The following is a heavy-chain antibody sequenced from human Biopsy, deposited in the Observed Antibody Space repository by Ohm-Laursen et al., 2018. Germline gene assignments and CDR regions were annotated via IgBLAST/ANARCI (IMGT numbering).Heavy chain of an antibody. CDR1: VYSFGDHR. J-gene: IGHJ5*01. D-gene: IGHD3-3*01. V-gene: IGHV1-2*02. CDR3: ARELGDFWGGREFDF. CDR2: IYPTSGGT. Sequence: SVKVSCKVSVYSFGDHRTQWVRQAPRQGLGWVGGIYPTSGGTNYAQKFQVRVTMTWDRSISTTYMELRRLTSDDTAVFHCARELGDFWGGREFDFWGQGTLVTVSS.